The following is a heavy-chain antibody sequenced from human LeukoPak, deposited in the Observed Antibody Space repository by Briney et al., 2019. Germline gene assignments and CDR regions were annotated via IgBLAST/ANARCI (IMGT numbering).Heavy chain of an antibody. CDR3: ARPMTTVTPGAFDI. CDR1: GGSISGYY. V-gene: IGHV4-59*01. CDR2: IYYSGST. D-gene: IGHD4-17*01. J-gene: IGHJ3*02. Sequence: PSETLSLTCTVSGGSISGYYWSWIRQPPGKGLEWIGYIYYSGSTNYNPSLKSRVTISVDTSKNQFSLKLSSVTAADTAVYYCARPMTTVTPGAFDIWGQGTMVTVSS.